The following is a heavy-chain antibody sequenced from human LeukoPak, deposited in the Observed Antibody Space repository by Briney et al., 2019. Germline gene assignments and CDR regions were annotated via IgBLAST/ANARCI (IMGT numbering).Heavy chain of an antibody. D-gene: IGHD2-21*01. CDR1: RYTFTDYL. J-gene: IGHJ4*02. CDR2: INPKSGGT. V-gene: IGHV1-2*02. CDR3: ARDGWVKNDY. Sequence: GASVKVSCKASRYTFTDYLIHWVRQAPGQGLEWMGWINPKSGGTKYAQKFQGRVTMTRDTSISTAYMELIRLRSDDTAVFYCARDGWVKNDYWGQGTLVTVSS.